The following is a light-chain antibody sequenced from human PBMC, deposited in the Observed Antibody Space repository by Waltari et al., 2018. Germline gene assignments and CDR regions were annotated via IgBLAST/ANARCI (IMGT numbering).Light chain of an antibody. Sequence: DIQMTQSPSSLSASVGDRVTITCRATQSVKNYVNWYQQKPGKVPNLLIYAASSLVEAVPSRFSGSGSGTDFTLSITSLQPEDFATYYCQQSLTTPWTFGQGTRVEVK. J-gene: IGKJ1*01. CDR2: AAS. CDR1: QSVKNY. V-gene: IGKV1-39*01. CDR3: QQSLTTPWT.